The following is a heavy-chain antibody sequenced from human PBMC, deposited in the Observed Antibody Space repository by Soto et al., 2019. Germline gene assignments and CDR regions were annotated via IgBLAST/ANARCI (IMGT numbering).Heavy chain of an antibody. CDR2: INPSGDTT. D-gene: IGHD5-12*01. CDR3: ARDPSGYDRDYFDY. J-gene: IGHJ4*02. Sequence: GASVKVSCKASGYTFTSYYMHWVRQAPGQGLEWMGIINPSGDTTTYAQNFQGRVTMTRDTSTSTVYMELSSLRSEDTAVYYCARDPSGYDRDYFDYWGQGTLVTVSS. CDR1: GYTFTSYY. V-gene: IGHV1-46*03.